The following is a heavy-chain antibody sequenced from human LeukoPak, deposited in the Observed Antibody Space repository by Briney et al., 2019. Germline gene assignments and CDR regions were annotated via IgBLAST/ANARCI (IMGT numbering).Heavy chain of an antibody. V-gene: IGHV1-18*01. Sequence: GASVKVSCKASGYTFTNYGISWVRQAPGQGLEWMGWISAYNGHTKYAQKVQGRVTMTRDTSTSTAYMELRSLRSDDTAVYYCARDQVYGSGTQIDYWGQGTLVTVSS. D-gene: IGHD3-10*01. J-gene: IGHJ4*02. CDR3: ARDQVYGSGTQIDY. CDR2: ISAYNGHT. CDR1: GYTFTNYG.